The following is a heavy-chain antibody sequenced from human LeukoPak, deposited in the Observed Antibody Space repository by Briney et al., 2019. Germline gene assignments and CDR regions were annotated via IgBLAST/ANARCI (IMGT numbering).Heavy chain of an antibody. Sequence: GGSLRLSCAASEFTFSNYWMSWVRQAPGKGLEWVANIKEDGSENYYVDSVKGRFTISRDNARNSLYLQMNSLRAEDTAVYYCASGRQLGYWGQGTLVTVSS. V-gene: IGHV3-7*01. CDR1: EFTFSNYW. D-gene: IGHD6-13*01. CDR3: ASGRQLGY. J-gene: IGHJ4*02. CDR2: IKEDGSEN.